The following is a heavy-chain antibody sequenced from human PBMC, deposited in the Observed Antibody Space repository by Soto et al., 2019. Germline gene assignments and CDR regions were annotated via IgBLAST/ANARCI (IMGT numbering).Heavy chain of an antibody. D-gene: IGHD2-21*01. CDR2: IYYSGST. J-gene: IGHJ5*02. Sequence: SETLSLTCTVSGGSISSGGYYWSWIRKHPGKGLEWIGYIYYSGSTYYNPSLKSRVTISVDTSKNQFSLKLSSVTAADTAVYYCARGDCGGDCYTALDPKKWFDPWGQGTLVTVSS. V-gene: IGHV4-31*03. CDR3: ARGDCGGDCYTALDPKKWFDP. CDR1: GGSISSGGYY.